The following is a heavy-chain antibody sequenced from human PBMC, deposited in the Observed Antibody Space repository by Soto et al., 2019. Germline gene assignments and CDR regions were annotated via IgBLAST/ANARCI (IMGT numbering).Heavy chain of an antibody. J-gene: IGHJ6*02. D-gene: IGHD3-22*01. V-gene: IGHV4-30-4*01. CDR1: GGSISSDDYY. CDR3: ARASTYYFDSSGNYLWGRNSYYGIDV. Sequence: SETLSLTCSVSGGSISSDDYYWNWIRQSPGKGLEWIGNISYSGSTYYNPSLESRLTISVDTSKNQFSLRLSSVAAADTAVYYCARASTYYFDSSGNYLWGRNSYYGIDVWGQGTTVTAP. CDR2: ISYSGST.